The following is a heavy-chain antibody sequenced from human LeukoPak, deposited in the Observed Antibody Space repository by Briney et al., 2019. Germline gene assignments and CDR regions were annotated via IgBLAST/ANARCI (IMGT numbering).Heavy chain of an antibody. J-gene: IGHJ3*02. Sequence: PSETLSLTCTVSGGSISSGGYYWSWIRQHPGKGLEWIGYIYYSGSTYYNPSLKSRVTISVDTSKNQFSLKLSSVTAADTAVYYCAREVLRHLSGIGDAFDIWGQGTMVTVSS. CDR1: GGSISSGGYY. V-gene: IGHV4-31*03. CDR2: IYYSGST. D-gene: IGHD1-14*01. CDR3: AREVLRHLSGIGDAFDI.